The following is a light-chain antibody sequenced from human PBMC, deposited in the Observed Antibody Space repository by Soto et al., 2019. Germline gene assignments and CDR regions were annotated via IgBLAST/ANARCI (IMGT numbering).Light chain of an antibody. CDR3: QQSGDSCGWT. V-gene: IGKV3-20*01. CDR1: QSVSSSY. J-gene: IGKJ1*01. Sequence: TVLTQSPGTLSMSPGESATLSCRASQSVSSSYLAWYQQKPGQAPRLLIYAASNRATGIPDGFSGSESGTDFSITISRLEPEDVAVFSCQQSGDSCGWTFGQGTRVEIK. CDR2: AAS.